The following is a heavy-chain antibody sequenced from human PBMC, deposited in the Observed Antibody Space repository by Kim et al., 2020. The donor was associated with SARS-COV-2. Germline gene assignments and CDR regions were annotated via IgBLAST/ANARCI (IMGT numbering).Heavy chain of an antibody. CDR1: GFTFSDFG. V-gene: IGHV3-33*06. Sequence: GGSLRLSCAASGFTFSDFGMHWVRQAPGRGLEWVAVIWYDGSNKYYADSVKGRFTISRDNSNNTLYLQMNSLRAEDTALYYCAKPPYDLVTDYPADYGMDVWGQGTTVTVSS. D-gene: IGHD3-9*01. CDR3: AKPPYDLVTDYPADYGMDV. CDR2: IWYDGSNK. J-gene: IGHJ6*02.